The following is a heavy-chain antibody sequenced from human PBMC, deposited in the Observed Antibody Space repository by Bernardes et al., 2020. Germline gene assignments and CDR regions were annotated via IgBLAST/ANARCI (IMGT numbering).Heavy chain of an antibody. CDR2: IKQDGSEK. V-gene: IGHV3-7*01. CDR1: GFTFSSYW. J-gene: IGHJ5*02. CDR3: ARVEDYYGSGSYFPWVSEAHWFDP. Sequence: GGSLRLSCAASGFTFSSYWMSWVRQAPGKGLEWVANIKQDGSEKYYVDSVKGRFTISRDNAKNSLYLQMNSLRAEDTAVYYCARVEDYYGSGSYFPWVSEAHWFDPWGQGTLVTVSS. D-gene: IGHD3-10*01.